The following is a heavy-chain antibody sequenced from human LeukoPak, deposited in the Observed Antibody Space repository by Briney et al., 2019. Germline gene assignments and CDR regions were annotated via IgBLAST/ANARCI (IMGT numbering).Heavy chain of an antibody. CDR1: GYTFTHYY. V-gene: IGHV1-2*02. CDR3: ARQADHDF. J-gene: IGHJ3*01. Sequence: GASVKVSCKASGYTFTHYYIHWLRQAPGQRPEWMGWLNPNGGGTKYAQKFQGRVTMTRDTSINTVCMELFRLTSDDTAVYFCARQADHDFWGQGTMVTVSS. D-gene: IGHD2-15*01. CDR2: LNPNGGGT.